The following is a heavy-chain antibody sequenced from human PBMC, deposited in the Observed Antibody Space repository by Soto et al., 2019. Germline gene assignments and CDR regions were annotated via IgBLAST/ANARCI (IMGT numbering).Heavy chain of an antibody. Sequence: SETLSLTCSVSGDSISNLDYFWAWIRQPPGQALEYIGYIYKSATTYYNPSFESRVAISVDTSKSQFSLNVTSVTAADTAVYYCARGPDYSKNGYWGQGTLVTVSS. CDR1: GDSISNLDYF. V-gene: IGHV4-30-4*01. CDR3: ARGPDYSKNGY. CDR2: IYKSATT. J-gene: IGHJ4*02. D-gene: IGHD4-4*01.